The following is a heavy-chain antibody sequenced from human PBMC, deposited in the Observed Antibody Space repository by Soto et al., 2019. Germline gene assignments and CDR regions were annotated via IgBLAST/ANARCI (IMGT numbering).Heavy chain of an antibody. D-gene: IGHD1-26*01. Sequence: SETLSLTCTVSGGSMSSNYWTWIRQSPGKGLEWIGYIYYTGSTKYNPSLQSRVTISLDTSKNQFSLRLTSVTSADTAVYYCGRGGSSGAFFDYWGRGARVTVSS. CDR1: GGSMSSNY. V-gene: IGHV4-59*01. J-gene: IGHJ4*02. CDR3: GRGGSSGAFFDY. CDR2: IYYTGST.